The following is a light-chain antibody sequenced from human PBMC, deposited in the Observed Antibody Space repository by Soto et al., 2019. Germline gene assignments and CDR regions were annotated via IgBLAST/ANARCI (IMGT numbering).Light chain of an antibody. Sequence: DIQLTQSPSFLSASVGDRVTITCRASQGISSYLAWYQQKPGKAPKLLIYKASSLESGVPSRFSGSGSGAEFTLTISSLQPDDFATYYCLQYNSYSFTFGGGTKVDIK. CDR3: LQYNSYSFT. CDR1: QGISSY. J-gene: IGKJ4*01. CDR2: KAS. V-gene: IGKV1-5*03.